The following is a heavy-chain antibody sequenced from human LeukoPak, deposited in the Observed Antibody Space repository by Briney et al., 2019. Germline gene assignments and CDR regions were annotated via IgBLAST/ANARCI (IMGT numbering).Heavy chain of an antibody. CDR2: IYYSGST. Sequence: SETLSLTCTVSGGSISNYHWSWIRQPPGKGLEWIGYIYYSGSTNYNPSLKSRVTISVDTSKNQFSLKLSSVTAADTAVYYCARQGEWELLYSNWFDPWGQGTLVTVSS. D-gene: IGHD1-26*01. CDR3: ARQGEWELLYSNWFDP. CDR1: GGSISNYH. V-gene: IGHV4-59*08. J-gene: IGHJ5*02.